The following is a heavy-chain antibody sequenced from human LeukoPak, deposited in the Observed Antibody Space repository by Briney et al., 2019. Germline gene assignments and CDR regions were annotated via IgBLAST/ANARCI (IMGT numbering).Heavy chain of an antibody. V-gene: IGHV3-30*02. D-gene: IGHD5-18*01. CDR1: AFTFSNYG. J-gene: IGHJ4*02. CDR2: IRDDGSNR. Sequence: RRSLRLSCAASAFTFSNYGMDWVRQAPGKGLEWVAFIRDDGSNRYYADSVKGRLTTSRDNSQHTLYLQMNCLRAADTAVNYFAKVSNSYGLHPDYWGQGTLVTVSS. CDR3: AKVSNSYGLHPDY.